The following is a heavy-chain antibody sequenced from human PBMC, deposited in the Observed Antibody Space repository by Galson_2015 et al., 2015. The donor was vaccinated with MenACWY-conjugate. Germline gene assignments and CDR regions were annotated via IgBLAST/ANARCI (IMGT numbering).Heavy chain of an antibody. Sequence: SLRLSCTAYGFSLRSCGMHWVREAPVEGVEWLAVVWPMGINNYYADSVSGRFTISRDDSKHSLLLQMHSLRVDDTAVYYCARVPGYSYGYYDWWGQGTLVTVSP. CDR3: ARVPGYSYGYYDW. V-gene: IGHV3-33*01. CDR2: VWPMGINN. J-gene: IGHJ4*02. CDR1: GFSLRSCG. D-gene: IGHD5-18*01.